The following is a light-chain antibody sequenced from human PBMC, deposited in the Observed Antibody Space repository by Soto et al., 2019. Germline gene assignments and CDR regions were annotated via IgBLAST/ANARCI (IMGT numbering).Light chain of an antibody. V-gene: IGKV1-39*01. Sequence: DIQMTQKQSSLSASVGDRVTITCRASQSISSYLNWYQQKPGKAPKLLIYAASSLQSGVPSRFSGSGSGTDFTLTISSLQPEDFATYYCQQSYSTLITFGQRRLLE. CDR1: QSISSY. CDR2: AAS. CDR3: QQSYSTLIT. J-gene: IGKJ5*01.